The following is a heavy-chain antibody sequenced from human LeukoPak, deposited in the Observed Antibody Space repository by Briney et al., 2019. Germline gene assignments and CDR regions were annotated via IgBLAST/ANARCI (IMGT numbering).Heavy chain of an antibody. Sequence: EASVKVSCKASGYILTNYYMHWARQAPGQGLEWMGIINPSDGGTSYAQSFQDRVTMTRDTSTSTVYMELSSLRSDDTAVYYCARGWNCGGDCYFYYYVMDVWGQGTTVTVSS. CDR3: ARGWNCGGDCYFYYYVMDV. D-gene: IGHD2-21*02. CDR2: INPSDGGT. J-gene: IGHJ6*02. V-gene: IGHV1-46*01. CDR1: GYILTNYY.